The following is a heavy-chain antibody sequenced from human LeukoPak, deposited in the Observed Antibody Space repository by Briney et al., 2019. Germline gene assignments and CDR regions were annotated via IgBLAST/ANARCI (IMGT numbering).Heavy chain of an antibody. CDR2: INYRGTT. CDR3: ARHEPSWRGAFDF. V-gene: IGHV4-59*08. J-gene: IGHJ3*01. CDR1: GVSISTYY. Sequence: SETLSLSCTVSGVSISTYYWSWIRQSPGKGLEYIAYINYRGTTDSNPSLKSRVTISVDASKIQFSLKLNSVPAADTAVYFCARHEPSWRGAFDFWGQGSMVTVSS. D-gene: IGHD1-14*01.